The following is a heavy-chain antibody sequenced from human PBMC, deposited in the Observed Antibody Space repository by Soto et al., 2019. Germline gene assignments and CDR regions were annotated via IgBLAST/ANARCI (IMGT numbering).Heavy chain of an antibody. CDR3: ARLYCSGGSCFSIDY. Sequence: QVQLVQSGAEVKKPGATVKVSCKASGYTFTSYYMHWVRQAPGQGLEWMGIINASGGSTSYAQKFQGRVTMTSDTSTSKVYMELSSLRSEDTAVYYCARLYCSGGSCFSIDYWGQGTLVTVSS. CDR1: GYTFTSYY. V-gene: IGHV1-46*03. D-gene: IGHD2-15*01. CDR2: INASGGST. J-gene: IGHJ4*02.